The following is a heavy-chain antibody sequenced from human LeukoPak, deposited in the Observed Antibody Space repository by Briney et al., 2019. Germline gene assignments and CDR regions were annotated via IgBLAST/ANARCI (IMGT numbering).Heavy chain of an antibody. Sequence: GESLKISCRGSGYSFTSYWIGWVRQMPGKGLEWMGIIYPGDSDTRYSPSFQGQVIISADKSINTAYLQRSSLKASDTAMYYCARQSLVGGSGSYFPRHWGQGTLVTVSS. CDR3: ARQSLVGGSGSYFPRH. CDR1: GYSFTSYW. D-gene: IGHD3-10*01. CDR2: IYPGDSDT. J-gene: IGHJ4*02. V-gene: IGHV5-51*01.